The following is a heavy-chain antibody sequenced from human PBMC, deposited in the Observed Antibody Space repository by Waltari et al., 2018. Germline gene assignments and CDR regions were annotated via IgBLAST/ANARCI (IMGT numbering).Heavy chain of an antibody. D-gene: IGHD4-17*01. V-gene: IGHV1-2*06. CDR1: GYTCTGYS. J-gene: IGHJ4*02. CDR2: INPNSGDT. Sequence: QVHLVQSGAEVKKPGASVKVSCTASGYTCTGYSIQWVRRAPGQGLEWMGRINPNSGDTNYAQKFQGRVTLTRDTSINTAYMELSSLKSDDTAVYYCARDLGSDYGNRDYWGQGTLVTVPS. CDR3: ARDLGSDYGNRDY.